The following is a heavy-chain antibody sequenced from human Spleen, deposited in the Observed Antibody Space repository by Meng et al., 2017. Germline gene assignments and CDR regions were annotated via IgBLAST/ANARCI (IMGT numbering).Heavy chain of an antibody. Sequence: GESLKISCAASGFTFSSYAMHWVRQAPGKGLEWVAVISYDGSNKYYADSVKGRFTISRDNSKNTLYLQMNSLRAEDTAVYYCARLGRYFDWLYRTGFDYYYYGMDVWGQGTTVTISS. D-gene: IGHD3-9*01. CDR2: ISYDGSNK. V-gene: IGHV3-30*04. CDR1: GFTFSSYA. J-gene: IGHJ6*02. CDR3: ARLGRYFDWLYRTGFDYYYYGMDV.